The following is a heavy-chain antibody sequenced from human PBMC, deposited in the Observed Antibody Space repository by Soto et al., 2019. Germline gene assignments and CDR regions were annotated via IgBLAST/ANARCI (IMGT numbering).Heavy chain of an antibody. CDR3: ATVFHWFEP. CDR2: VFHSGST. V-gene: IGHV4-30-2*01. Sequence: SETLSLTCVVSGDSVTSGGFSWSWIRQPPGKGLDWLGYVFHSGSTHYNPALESRVTMSLDRSNNQISPRLTSVTAADTAVYFCATVFHWFEPWGQGLPVT. CDR1: GDSVTSGGFS. J-gene: IGHJ5*02.